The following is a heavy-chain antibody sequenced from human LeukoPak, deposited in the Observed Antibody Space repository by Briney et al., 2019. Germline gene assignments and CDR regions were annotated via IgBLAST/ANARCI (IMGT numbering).Heavy chain of an antibody. D-gene: IGHD3-3*01. CDR3: ARGSNYDFWSGYYNGFDY. J-gene: IGHJ4*02. CDR2: ISSSSSYI. CDR1: GFTFSSYS. Sequence: TGGSLRLSCAASGFTFSSYSMTWVRQAPGKGLEWASSISSSSSYIYYADSVKGRFTISRDNAKNSLYLQMNSLRAEDTAVYYCARGSNYDFWSGYYNGFDYWGQGTLVTVSS. V-gene: IGHV3-21*01.